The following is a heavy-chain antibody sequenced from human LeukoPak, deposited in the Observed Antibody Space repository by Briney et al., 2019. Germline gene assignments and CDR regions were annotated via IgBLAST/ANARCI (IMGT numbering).Heavy chain of an antibody. Sequence: ASVTVSCKGSGYTFTSYGISWVRQAPGQGLEWMGWISAYNGNTNYAQKLQGRVTMTTDTSTRTAYMELRRLRSDDTAVYYCARDVAGIAVAGTVDFWGQGTLVTVSS. J-gene: IGHJ4*02. CDR3: ARDVAGIAVAGTVDF. CDR2: ISAYNGNT. CDR1: GYTFTSYG. D-gene: IGHD6-19*01. V-gene: IGHV1-18*01.